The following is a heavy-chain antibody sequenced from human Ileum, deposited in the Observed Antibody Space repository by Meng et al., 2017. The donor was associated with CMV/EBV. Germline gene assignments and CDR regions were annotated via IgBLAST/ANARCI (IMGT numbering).Heavy chain of an antibody. V-gene: IGHV1-46*01. J-gene: IGHJ1*01. D-gene: IGHD2-2*01. CDR2: INPSGDAT. Sequence: TFTRNYIHWVRHAPGQGLEWMGIINPSGDATSYAQKFQGRVTFTSDTSTTTVYMEVSSLRSEDTAVYYCARGGCTITSCDLTEYFQHWGQGTLVTVSS. CDR3: ARGGCTITSCDLTEYFQH. CDR1: TFTRNY.